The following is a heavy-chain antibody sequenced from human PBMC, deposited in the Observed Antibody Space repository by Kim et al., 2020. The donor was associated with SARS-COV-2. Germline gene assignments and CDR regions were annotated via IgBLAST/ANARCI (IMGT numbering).Heavy chain of an antibody. D-gene: IGHD3-22*01. CDR3: ARDSYYYDSSGYLEPYNWFDA. Sequence: SETLSLTCTVSGGSISSGGYYWSWIRQHPGKGLEWIGYIYYSGSTYYNPSLKSRVTISVDTSKNQFSLKLSSVTAADTAVYYCARDSYYYDSSGYLEPYNWFDAWGQGTLVTVSS. CDR1: GGSISSGGYY. V-gene: IGHV4-31*03. CDR2: IYYSGST. J-gene: IGHJ5*02.